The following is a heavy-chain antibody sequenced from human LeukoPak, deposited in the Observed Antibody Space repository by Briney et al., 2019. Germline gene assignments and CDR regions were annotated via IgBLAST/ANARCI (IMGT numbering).Heavy chain of an antibody. CDR3: AKDQASSGYYYWDYFDY. V-gene: IGHV3-30*02. Sequence: GGSLRLSCAASGFTFSSYGMHWVRQAPGKGLEWVAFIRYDGSNKYYADSVKGRFTISRDNSKNTLYLQMNSLRAEDTAVYYCAKDQASSGYYYWDYFDYWGQGTLVTVSS. CDR1: GFTFSSYG. D-gene: IGHD3-22*01. CDR2: IRYDGSNK. J-gene: IGHJ4*02.